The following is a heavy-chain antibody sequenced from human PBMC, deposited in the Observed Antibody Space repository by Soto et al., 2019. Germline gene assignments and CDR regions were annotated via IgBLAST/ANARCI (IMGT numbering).Heavy chain of an antibody. Sequence: TMSLTCTVSGGSISSGGYYWSWIRQHPGKGLEWIGYIFYSGSTYYNPSLKSRVTISVDTSKNQFSLKLSSVTAADTAVYYCARDRAVLWFGEAGIDAFDIWGQGTMVTVSS. CDR2: IFYSGST. J-gene: IGHJ3*02. V-gene: IGHV4-31*03. D-gene: IGHD3-10*01. CDR3: ARDRAVLWFGEAGIDAFDI. CDR1: GGSISSGGYY.